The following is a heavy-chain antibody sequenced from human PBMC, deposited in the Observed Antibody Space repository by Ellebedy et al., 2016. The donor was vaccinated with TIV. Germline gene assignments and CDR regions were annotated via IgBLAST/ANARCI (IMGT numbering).Heavy chain of an antibody. D-gene: IGHD1-1*01. Sequence: MPSETLSLTFAVSGDSLSRDNWWPWVRQPPGTGLAWIGEIYHSGYTKFNPSLKSRATISLDMSNNSFSLGLRSLTAAATAVYYSVSARDNWNLNWGQGTLVTVSS. J-gene: IGHJ4*02. CDR2: IYHSGYT. CDR3: VSARDNWNLN. V-gene: IGHV4-4*02. CDR1: GDSLSRDNW.